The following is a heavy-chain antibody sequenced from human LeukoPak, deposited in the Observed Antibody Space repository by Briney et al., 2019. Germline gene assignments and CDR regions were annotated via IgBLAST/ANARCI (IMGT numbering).Heavy chain of an antibody. CDR3: ARDPVLDDYGGNSPY. CDR2: INIDGSST. CDR1: GFTFSSYW. V-gene: IGHV3-74*01. J-gene: IGHJ4*02. D-gene: IGHD4-23*01. Sequence: PGGSLRLSCAACGFTFSSYWMHWVRQAPGKGLVWVSRINIDGSSTTYADSVKGRFTISRNNAKNTLYLQMNSLRAEDTAVYYCARDPVLDDYGGNSPYWGQGTLVTVSS.